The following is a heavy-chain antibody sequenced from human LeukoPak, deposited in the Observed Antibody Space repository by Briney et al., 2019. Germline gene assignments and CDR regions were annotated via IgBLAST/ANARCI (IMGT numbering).Heavy chain of an antibody. CDR3: ARELPGIAAAGTDY. CDR1: GYTFTSYG. V-gene: IGHV1-18*01. J-gene: IGHJ4*02. CDR2: ISAHNGDT. Sequence: ASVKVSCKASGYTFTSYGISWVRQAPGQGLEWMGWISAHNGDTNYAQKLQGRVTMTTDTSTSTAYMELRSLRSDDTAVYYCARELPGIAAAGTDYWGQGTLVTVSS. D-gene: IGHD6-13*01.